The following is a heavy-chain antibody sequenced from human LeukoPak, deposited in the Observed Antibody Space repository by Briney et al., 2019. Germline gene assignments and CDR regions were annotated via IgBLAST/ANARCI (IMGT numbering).Heavy chain of an antibody. V-gene: IGHV1-46*01. Sequence: GASVKVSCKASGYTFTSYYMHWVRQAPGQGLEWMGIINPSGGSTSYAQKFQGRVTMTRDTSTSTVYMELSSLRSEDTAVYYCAADVDTAMVQGWFDPWGQGTLVTVSS. CDR2: INPSGGST. CDR3: AADVDTAMVQGWFDP. J-gene: IGHJ5*02. CDR1: GYTFTSYY. D-gene: IGHD5-18*01.